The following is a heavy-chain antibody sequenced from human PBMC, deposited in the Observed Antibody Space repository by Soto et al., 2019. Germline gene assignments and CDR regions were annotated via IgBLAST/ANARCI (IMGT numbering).Heavy chain of an antibody. V-gene: IGHV3-33*01. Sequence: GGSLRLSCAASGFTFSSYGMHWVRQAPGKGLEWVAVIWYDGSNKYYADSVKGRFTISRDNSKNTLYLQMNSLRGEDTAVYYCARDRSAVEWLLYYYYYYGMDVWGQGTTVTVSS. J-gene: IGHJ6*02. CDR3: ARDRSAVEWLLYYYYYYGMDV. CDR1: GFTFSSYG. D-gene: IGHD3-3*01. CDR2: IWYDGSNK.